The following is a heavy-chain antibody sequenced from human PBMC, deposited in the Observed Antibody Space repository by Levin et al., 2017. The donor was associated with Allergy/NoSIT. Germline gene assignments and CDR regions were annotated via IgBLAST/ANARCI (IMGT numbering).Heavy chain of an antibody. CDR1: GGSISSGGYY. V-gene: IGHV4-31*03. D-gene: IGHD2/OR15-2a*01. Sequence: SQTLSLTCTVSGGSISSGGYYWSWIRQHPGKGLEWIGYIYYSGSTYYNPSLKSRVTISVDTSKNQFSLKLSSVTAADTAVYYCARASRRNFPWVVWFDYWGQGTLVTVSS. J-gene: IGHJ4*02. CDR3: ARASRRNFPWVVWFDY. CDR2: IYYSGST.